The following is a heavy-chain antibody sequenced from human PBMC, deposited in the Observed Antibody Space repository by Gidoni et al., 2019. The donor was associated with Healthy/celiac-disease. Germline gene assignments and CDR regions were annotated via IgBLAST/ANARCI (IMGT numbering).Heavy chain of an antibody. CDR1: GGSFSGYY. CDR3: ARGAIVQYYYYYYGMDV. V-gene: IGHV4-34*01. Sequence: QVQLQQWGAGLLKPSETLSLTCAVYGGSFSGYYWSWIRQPPGKGLEWIGEINHSGSTNYNPSLKSRVTISVDTSKNQFSLKLSSVTAADTAVYYCARGAIVQYYYYYYGMDVWGQGTTVTVSS. CDR2: INHSGST. J-gene: IGHJ6*02. D-gene: IGHD2-8*01.